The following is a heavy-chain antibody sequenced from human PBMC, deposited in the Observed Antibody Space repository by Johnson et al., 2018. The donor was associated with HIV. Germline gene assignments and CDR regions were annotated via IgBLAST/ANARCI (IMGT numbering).Heavy chain of an antibody. D-gene: IGHD2-15*01. V-gene: IGHV3-30-3*01. CDR1: GFTYSSYA. CDR3: ARERGWRSEAFDI. J-gene: IGHJ3*02. CDR2: ISYDGSNK. Sequence: QVQLMESRGGVVQPGRSLRLSCVVSGFTYSSYAMHWVRQAPGKGLEWVAVISYDGSNKYYADSVKGRFTISRDNSKNTLYLQMNSLRAEDTAVYYCARERGWRSEAFDIWGQGTMVTVSS.